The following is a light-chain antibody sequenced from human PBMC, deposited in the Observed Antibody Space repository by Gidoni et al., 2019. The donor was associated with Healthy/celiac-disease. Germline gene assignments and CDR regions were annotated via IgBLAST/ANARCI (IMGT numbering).Light chain of an antibody. V-gene: IGKV3-11*01. CDR2: DAS. CDR1: QSVSSY. CDR3: QQRSNWPPGA. Sequence: EIVLTQSPATLSLSPGERATLSCRASQSVSSYLAWYQQKPGQAPRLLIYDASNRATGIPARFSGSGSGTDFTLTISSLEPEDFAVYYCQQRSNWPPGAFGGXTKVEI. J-gene: IGKJ4*01.